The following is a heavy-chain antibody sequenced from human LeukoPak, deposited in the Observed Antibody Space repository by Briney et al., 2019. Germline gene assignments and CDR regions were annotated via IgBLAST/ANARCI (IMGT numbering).Heavy chain of an antibody. CDR3: ARERGGKYCSSTSCNRGLDY. D-gene: IGHD2-2*01. J-gene: IGHJ4*02. Sequence: ASVKVSCKASGYTFTSYGISWVRQAPGQGLEWMGWISAYNGNTNYAQKLQGRVTMTTDTSTSTAYMELRSLRSDDTAVYYCARERGGKYCSSTSCNRGLDYWGQGTLVTVPS. V-gene: IGHV1-18*01. CDR1: GYTFTSYG. CDR2: ISAYNGNT.